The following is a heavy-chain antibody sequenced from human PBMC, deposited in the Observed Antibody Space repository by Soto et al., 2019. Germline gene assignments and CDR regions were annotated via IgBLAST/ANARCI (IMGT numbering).Heavy chain of an antibody. CDR3: ARVPELEMATTYFDY. CDR1: GGTFSSYA. J-gene: IGHJ4*02. CDR2: IFPIFGTA. Sequence: QVQLVQSGAEVKKPGSSVKVSCKASGGTFSSYAISWVRQAPGQGLEWMGGIFPIFGTANYAQKFQGRVTITADKSTSTAYMELSSLRSEDTAVYYCARVPELEMATTYFDYWGQGTLVTVSS. D-gene: IGHD1-1*01. V-gene: IGHV1-69*06.